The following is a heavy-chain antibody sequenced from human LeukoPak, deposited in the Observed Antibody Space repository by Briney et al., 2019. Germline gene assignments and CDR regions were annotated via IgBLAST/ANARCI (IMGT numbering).Heavy chain of an antibody. CDR2: ISSSSSTI. Sequence: GGTLRLSCAASGFTFSSYGMSWVRQAPGKGLEWVSYISSSSSTIYYADSVKGRFTISRDNAKNSLYLRMNSLRAEDTAVYYCARDRGSYSWGQGTLVTVSS. D-gene: IGHD1-26*01. V-gene: IGHV3-48*01. CDR3: ARDRGSYS. CDR1: GFTFSSYG. J-gene: IGHJ4*02.